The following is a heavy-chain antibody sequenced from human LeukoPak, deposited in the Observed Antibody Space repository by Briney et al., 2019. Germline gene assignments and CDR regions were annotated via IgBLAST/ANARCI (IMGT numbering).Heavy chain of an antibody. CDR1: GGSMNIYY. Sequence: PSETLSLTCTVAGGSMNIYYWSWIRQPPGKGLEWIGFISYSGTTTYNPSLKSRLTISVDTSKSQFYLKVSSVTAADTAVYYCASIDRGAYGYADYWGQGTLVTVSS. CDR2: ISYSGTT. V-gene: IGHV4-59*08. D-gene: IGHD5-18*01. J-gene: IGHJ4*02. CDR3: ASIDRGAYGYADY.